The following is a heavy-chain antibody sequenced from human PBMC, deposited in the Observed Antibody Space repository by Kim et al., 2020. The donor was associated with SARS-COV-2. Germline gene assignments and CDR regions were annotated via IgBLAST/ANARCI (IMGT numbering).Heavy chain of an antibody. J-gene: IGHJ6*02. CDR1: GGSISSGGYY. CDR2: IYYSGST. V-gene: IGHV4-31*03. Sequence: SETLSLTCTVSGGSISSGGYYWSWIRQHPGKGLEWIGYIYYSGSTYYNPSLKSRVTISVDTSKNQFSLKLSSVTAADTAVYYCARDLGIAAAGPYYYYGMDVWGQGTTVTVSS. CDR3: ARDLGIAAAGPYYYYGMDV. D-gene: IGHD6-13*01.